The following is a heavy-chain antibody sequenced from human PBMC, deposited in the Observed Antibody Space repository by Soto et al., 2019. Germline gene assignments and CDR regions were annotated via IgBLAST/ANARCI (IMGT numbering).Heavy chain of an antibody. Sequence: GGSLRLSCAASGFTFSNAWMSWVRQAPGKGLEWVGRIKSKTDGGTTDYAAPVKGRFTISRDDSKNTLYLQMNSLKTEDTAVYYCTTAEHSSCWDAFDIWGQGTMVTVSS. CDR2: IKSKTDGGTT. V-gene: IGHV3-15*01. D-gene: IGHD6-13*01. CDR1: GFTFSNAW. CDR3: TTAEHSSCWDAFDI. J-gene: IGHJ3*02.